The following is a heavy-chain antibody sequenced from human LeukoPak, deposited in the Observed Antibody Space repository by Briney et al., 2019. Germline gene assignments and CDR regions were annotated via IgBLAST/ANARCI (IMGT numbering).Heavy chain of an antibody. CDR1: GGSISSGGFS. D-gene: IGHD1-14*01. V-gene: IGHV4-30-2*01. Sequence: SETLSLTCAVSGGSISSGGFSWSWIPEPPGKGQECVGYIANSGSTYYNPSLKSRVTISVDRSKNQFSLKLSSVTAADTAVYYCARAPRTRPYYFDYWGQGTLVTVSS. CDR2: IANSGST. J-gene: IGHJ4*02. CDR3: ARAPRTRPYYFDY.